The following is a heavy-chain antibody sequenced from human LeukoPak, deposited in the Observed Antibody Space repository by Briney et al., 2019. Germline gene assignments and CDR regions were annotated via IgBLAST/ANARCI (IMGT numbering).Heavy chain of an antibody. CDR1: GFTFSTYS. V-gene: IGHV3-48*04. CDR2: ISSSSSAI. J-gene: IGHJ5*02. Sequence: GGSLRLSCATSGFTFSTYSMNWLRQAPGKGLEWVSYISSSSSAISYADSVKGRFTISRDNAKNSLYLQMNSLRVDDTAVYYCARAPGFDPWGQGTLVTVSP. CDR3: ARAPGFDP.